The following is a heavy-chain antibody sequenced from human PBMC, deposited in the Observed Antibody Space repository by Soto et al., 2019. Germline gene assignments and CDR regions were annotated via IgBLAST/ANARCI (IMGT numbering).Heavy chain of an antibody. CDR1: GGSFSGYY. D-gene: IGHD3-10*01. CDR2: IDHSGGT. CDR3: ARGSPRAVRGVHHYYGMDV. V-gene: IGHV4-34*01. J-gene: IGHJ6*02. Sequence: KSSETLSLTCAVYGGSFSGYYWSWVRQTPGKGLEWIGEIDHSGGTDYNPSLKSRVTISIDASKNQFSLKLSSVTAADKAVYYCARGSPRAVRGVHHYYGMDVWGQGTTVTVSS.